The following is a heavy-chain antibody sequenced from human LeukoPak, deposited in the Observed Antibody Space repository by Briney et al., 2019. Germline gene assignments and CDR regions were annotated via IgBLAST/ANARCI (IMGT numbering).Heavy chain of an antibody. CDR3: ARAPRPAIVATAYFDY. CDR2: IYRSGST. V-gene: IGHV4-30-2*01. D-gene: IGHD5-12*01. Sequence: SETLSLTCTVSGGSISSGGYYWSWIRQPPGKGLEWIGYIYRSGSTYYNPSLKSRVTISVDRSKNQFSLKLSSVTAADTAVYYCARAPRPAIVATAYFDYWGQGTLVTVSS. CDR1: GGSISSGGYY. J-gene: IGHJ4*02.